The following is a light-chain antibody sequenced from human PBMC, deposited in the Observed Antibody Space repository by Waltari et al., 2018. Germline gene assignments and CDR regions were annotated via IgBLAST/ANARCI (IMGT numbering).Light chain of an antibody. CDR1: QSVSSN. J-gene: IGKJ3*01. CDR3: QQYHNWPPLT. Sequence: EIVMTQSPVTLSVSPGERAILSWRTSQSVSSNVAWYQQKPGQAPRLLIYAASTRATGIPARFSGSGSGTEFTLTVSSLQSEDFAVYYCQQYHNWPPLTFGPGTKVDV. V-gene: IGKV3-15*01. CDR2: AAS.